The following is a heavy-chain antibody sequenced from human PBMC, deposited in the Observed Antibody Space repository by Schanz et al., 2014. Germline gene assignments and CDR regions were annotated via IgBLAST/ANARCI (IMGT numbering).Heavy chain of an antibody. CDR3: AKAEYDILTDSYSRLDP. V-gene: IGHV1-18*01. CDR2: ISVYTGNT. J-gene: IGHJ5*02. CDR1: GYTFTTYA. Sequence: QVQLVQSGAEAKKPGASVRVSCKASGYTFTTYAMSWVRQAPGQGLEWVGWISVYTGNTKNGQKVQGRVTMTADTSTNTAYMELRSLRSDDTAVYYCAKAEYDILTDSYSRLDPWGQGTLVTVSS. D-gene: IGHD3-9*01.